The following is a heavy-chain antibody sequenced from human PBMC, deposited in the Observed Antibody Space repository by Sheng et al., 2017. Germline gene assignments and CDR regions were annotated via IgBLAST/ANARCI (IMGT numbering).Heavy chain of an antibody. CDR1: GYTFTGYY. Sequence: QVQLVQSGAEMKKPGASVKVSCKASGYTFTGYYMHWVRQAPGQGLEWMGRINPNSGGTNYAQKFQGRVTMTRDTSISTAYMELSRLRSDDTAVYYCARDRYFDWPLLYMDVWGKGTTVTVSS. CDR2: INPNSGGT. J-gene: IGHJ6*03. V-gene: IGHV1-2*06. D-gene: IGHD3-9*01. CDR3: ARDRYFDWPLLYMDV.